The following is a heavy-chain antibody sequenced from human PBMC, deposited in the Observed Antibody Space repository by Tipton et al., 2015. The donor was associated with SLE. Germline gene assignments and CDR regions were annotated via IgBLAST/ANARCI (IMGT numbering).Heavy chain of an antibody. V-gene: IGHV4-34*01. Sequence: AGLVKPSETLSLTCAVYGGSFSGYYWSWIRQPPGKGLEWIGEINHSGSTNYNPSLKSRVTISVDTPKNQFSLKLISVTAADTAVYYCARDHRNGADLWGRGPLVTVSS. J-gene: IGHJ2*01. CDR3: ARDHRNGADL. CDR2: INHSGST. CDR1: GGSFSGYY. D-gene: IGHD2-8*01.